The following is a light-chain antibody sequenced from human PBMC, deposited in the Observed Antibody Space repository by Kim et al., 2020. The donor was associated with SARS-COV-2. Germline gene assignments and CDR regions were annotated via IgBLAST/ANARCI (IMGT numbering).Light chain of an antibody. J-gene: IGLJ3*02. V-gene: IGLV3-21*04. CDR2: YDS. Sequence: APGKTAWITCGGNNIGSKSVPWYQQKPGQAPVLVIYYDSDRPSGIPERFSGSNSGNTATLTISRVEAGDEADYYCQVWDSSSDHWVFGGGTQLTVL. CDR1: NIGSKS. CDR3: QVWDSSSDHWV.